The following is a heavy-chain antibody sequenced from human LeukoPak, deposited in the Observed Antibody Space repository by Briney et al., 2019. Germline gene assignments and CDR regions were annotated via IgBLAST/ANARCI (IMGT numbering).Heavy chain of an antibody. V-gene: IGHV4-4*02. CDR1: GGSVTTTNW. CDR3: SRENGAFSPFGY. J-gene: IGHJ4*02. CDR2: VSLSGLT. D-gene: IGHD2-8*01. Sequence: NPSGTLSLTCVVSGGSVTTTNWWSWVRQPPGQGLEWIGEVSLSGLTNYNPSLNSRVIMALDTSKNHLSLNLTSVTAADTAVYYCSRENGAFSPFGYWGQGTLVTVPS.